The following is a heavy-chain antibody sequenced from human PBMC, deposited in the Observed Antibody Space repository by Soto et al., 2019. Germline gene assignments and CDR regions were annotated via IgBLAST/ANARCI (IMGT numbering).Heavy chain of an antibody. V-gene: IGHV3-33*01. D-gene: IGHD3-10*01. CDR1: GFSFSSSG. CDR2: IWYDGSNQ. Sequence: QVHLVESGGGVVQPGRSLRLSCLASGFSFSSSGMHWIRQPPGKGLEWLALIWYDGSNQIYLDSVKDRFTISRDNSKNTLYLQMNSLTVEDTAVYFWASITGTNAFDIWGQGTMVTVSS. J-gene: IGHJ3*02. CDR3: ASITGTNAFDI.